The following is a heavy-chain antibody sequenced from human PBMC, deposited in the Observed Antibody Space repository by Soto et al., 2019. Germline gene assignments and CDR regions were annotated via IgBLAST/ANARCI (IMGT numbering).Heavy chain of an antibody. CDR2: IIPILGIA. J-gene: IGHJ4*02. V-gene: IGHV1-69*02. CDR1: GGTFSSYT. CDR3: ARGYYGSGSLDY. D-gene: IGHD3-10*01. Sequence: QVQLVQSGAEVTKPGSSVKVSCNASGGTFSSYTISWVRQAPGQGLEWMGRIIPILGIANYAQKFQGRVTITADKSTSTAYMELSSLRSEDTAVYYCARGYYGSGSLDYWGQGTLVTVSS.